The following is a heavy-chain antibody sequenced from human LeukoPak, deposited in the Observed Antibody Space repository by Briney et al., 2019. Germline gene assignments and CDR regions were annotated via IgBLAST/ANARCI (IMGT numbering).Heavy chain of an antibody. V-gene: IGHV1-18*01. CDR1: GYTFTSYG. D-gene: IGHD5/OR15-5a*01. J-gene: IGHJ6*03. CDR2: ISAYNGNT. CDR3: ARGEEGVSSGYYYYYMDV. Sequence: GASVKVSCKASGYTFTSYGISWVRQAPGQGLEWMGWISAYNGNTNYAQKLQGRVTMTTDTSTSTAYMELRSLRSDDTAVYYCARGEEGVSSGYYYYYMDVWGKGTTVTVSS.